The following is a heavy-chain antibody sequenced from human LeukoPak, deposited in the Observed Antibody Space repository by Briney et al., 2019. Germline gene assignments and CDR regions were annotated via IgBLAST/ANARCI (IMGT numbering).Heavy chain of an antibody. Sequence: GRSLRLSCAASGFTFSSYGMHWVRQAPGKGLEWVAVISYDESNKYYAESMKGRFTISRDNSKNTLFLQMNSLRAEDTAVYYCAKVRTPYSNSWPFDYWGQGTLVTVSS. D-gene: IGHD6-13*01. CDR1: GFTFSSYG. J-gene: IGHJ4*02. CDR2: ISYDESNK. CDR3: AKVRTPYSNSWPFDY. V-gene: IGHV3-30*18.